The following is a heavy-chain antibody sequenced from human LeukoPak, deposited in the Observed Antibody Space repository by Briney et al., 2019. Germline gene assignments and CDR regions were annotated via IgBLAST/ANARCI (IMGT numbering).Heavy chain of an antibody. Sequence: SVKVSCKAAGGTFSSYAISWVRQAPGQRLEWMGRIIPIFGPANYPQNFRGRVTIRTDKSTTTVYMELSSLRFDDTAVYYCARDARLWGGNPNMDVWGKGTTVTVS. CDR1: GGTFSSYA. J-gene: IGHJ6*03. D-gene: IGHD4-23*01. CDR3: ARDARLWGGNPNMDV. V-gene: IGHV1-69*05. CDR2: IIPIFGPA.